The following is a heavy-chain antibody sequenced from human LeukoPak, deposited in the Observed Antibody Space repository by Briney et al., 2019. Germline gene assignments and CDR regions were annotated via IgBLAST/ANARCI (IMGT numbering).Heavy chain of an antibody. CDR2: INHSGST. D-gene: IGHD2-15*01. Sequence: SETLSLTCAVYGGSFSGYYWSWIRQPPGKGLEWIGEINHSGSTNYNPSLKSRVTISVDTSKNQFSLKLSSVTAADTAVYYCAVGYCSGGSCYSIDYWGQGTLVTVSS. V-gene: IGHV4-34*01. CDR3: AVGYCSGGSCYSIDY. J-gene: IGHJ4*02. CDR1: GGSFSGYY.